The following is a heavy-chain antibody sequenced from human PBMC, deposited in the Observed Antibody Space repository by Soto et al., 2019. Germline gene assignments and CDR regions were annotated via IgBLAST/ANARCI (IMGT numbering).Heavy chain of an antibody. J-gene: IGHJ4*02. Sequence: QVQLVESGGGVVQPGKSLRLSCAASGFTFSSYAMHWARQAPGKGLEWVTVISIRGGDEYYAESVGGRFTISRDDSKNTLYLQMDSLRVEDTAVYYCARGTIVARQHLDYWGQGTLVTVSS. CDR2: ISIRGGDE. CDR1: GFTFSSYA. CDR3: ARGTIVARQHLDY. D-gene: IGHD6-6*01. V-gene: IGHV3-30*03.